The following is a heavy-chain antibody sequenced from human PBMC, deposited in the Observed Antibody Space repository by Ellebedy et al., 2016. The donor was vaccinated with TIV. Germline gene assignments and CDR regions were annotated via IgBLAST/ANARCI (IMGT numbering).Heavy chain of an antibody. D-gene: IGHD3/OR15-3a*01. CDR2: IYSGGTT. V-gene: IGHV3-53*01. J-gene: IGHJ4*02. CDR3: ARVDLGLAFHY. CDR1: VFSFSSNY. Sequence: GGSLRLSCAASVFSFSSNYMSWVRQAPGKGLEWVSFIYSGGTTYYADSVKGRFTISRDSSKNTVFLQMNSLRAEDTAVYYCARVDLGLAFHYWGQGILVTVSS.